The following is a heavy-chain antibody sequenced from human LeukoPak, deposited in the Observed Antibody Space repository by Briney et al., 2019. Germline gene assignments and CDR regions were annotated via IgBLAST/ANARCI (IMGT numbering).Heavy chain of an antibody. CDR3: AKDRDSTIYYYDY. V-gene: IGHV3-23*01. D-gene: IGHD3-22*01. Sequence: GGSLRLSCAASGFTFSSYAMSWVRQTPGKGLEWVSTISESGDRTWYADSVKGRFTISRDNSKNTLCPQMNSLRAEDTAVYYCAKDRDSTIYYYDYWGQGTLVTVSS. CDR1: GFTFSSYA. J-gene: IGHJ4*02. CDR2: ISESGDRT.